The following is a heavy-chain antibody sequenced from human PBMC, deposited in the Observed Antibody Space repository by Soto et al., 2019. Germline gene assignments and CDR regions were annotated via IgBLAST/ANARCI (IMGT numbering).Heavy chain of an antibody. CDR2: ISSSGSTI. CDR1: GFTFSSYE. Sequence: GGSLRLSCAASGFTFSSYEMNWVRQAPGKGLEWVSYISSSGSTIYYADSVKGRFTISRDNAKNSLYLQMNSLRAEDTDVYYCARDGRGDYDFWSGYSPTYYCMDVWGQGTTVTVSS. J-gene: IGHJ6*02. V-gene: IGHV3-48*03. CDR3: ARDGRGDYDFWSGYSPTYYCMDV. D-gene: IGHD3-3*01.